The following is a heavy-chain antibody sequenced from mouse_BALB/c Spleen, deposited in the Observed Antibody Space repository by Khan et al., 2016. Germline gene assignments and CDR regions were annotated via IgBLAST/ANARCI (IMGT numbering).Heavy chain of an antibody. CDR1: GYTFTSYW. J-gene: IGHJ3*01. CDR3: TRGESTMIRGFAY. Sequence: QVQLQQSGAELVRPGASVKLSCKASGYTFTSYWINWMKQRPGQGLEWIGNIFPSDSYTNYNQKFKDKATLTVDKSSRTAYMQLSSPTSEDSAIYYCTRGESTMIRGFAYWGQGTLVTVSA. V-gene: IGHV1-69*02. D-gene: IGHD2-4*01. CDR2: IFPSDSYT.